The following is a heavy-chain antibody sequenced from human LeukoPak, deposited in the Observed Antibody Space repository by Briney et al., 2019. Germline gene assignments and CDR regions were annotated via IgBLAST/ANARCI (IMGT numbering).Heavy chain of an antibody. J-gene: IGHJ6*03. CDR2: ISSSSSTI. Sequence: GGSLRLSCAASGFTFSSYSMNWVRQAPGKGLEWVSYISSSSSTIYYADSVKGRFTISRDNAKNSLYLQMNSLRAEDTAVYYCARGGIPTDYYYMDVWGKGTTVTVSS. D-gene: IGHD6-13*01. V-gene: IGHV3-48*01. CDR3: ARGGIPTDYYYMDV. CDR1: GFTFSSYS.